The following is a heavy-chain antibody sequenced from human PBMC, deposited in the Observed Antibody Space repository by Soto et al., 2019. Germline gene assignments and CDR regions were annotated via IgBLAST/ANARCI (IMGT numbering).Heavy chain of an antibody. CDR1: GFTFSSYA. D-gene: IGHD5-18*01. CDR2: ISYDGGNK. J-gene: IGHJ4*02. CDR3: AKDQGRGGYSYGYFSPYFDY. Sequence: QVQLAESGGGVVQPGSSLRLTCAGSGFTFSSYAMHWVRQAPGKGLKWVAVISYDGGNKYYADSVKGRITISRDNTENTLYLQMNRLRAEDTAVYYCAKDQGRGGYSYGYFSPYFDYWGQGTLVTVSS. V-gene: IGHV3-30*18.